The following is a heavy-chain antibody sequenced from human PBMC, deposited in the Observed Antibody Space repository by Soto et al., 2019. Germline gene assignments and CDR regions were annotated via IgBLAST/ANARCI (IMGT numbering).Heavy chain of an antibody. Sequence: QVQLVESGGGVVQPGRSLRLSCAASRFPFSTYGMHWVRQAPGKGLEWVAVISYDGSEKYYADSVKGRFTISRDNSKNTLYLQMDSLRTEDTAVYFCAKDWRYYYDTDAFDIWGQGTMVTVSS. CDR2: ISYDGSEK. D-gene: IGHD1-26*01. V-gene: IGHV3-30*18. J-gene: IGHJ3*02. CDR1: RFPFSTYG. CDR3: AKDWRYYYDTDAFDI.